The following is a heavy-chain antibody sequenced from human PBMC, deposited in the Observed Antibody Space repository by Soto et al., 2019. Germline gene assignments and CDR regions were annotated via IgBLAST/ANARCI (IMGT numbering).Heavy chain of an antibody. CDR3: ARGRRIAARLVYYYYGMDV. D-gene: IGHD6-6*01. Sequence: QSQTLSLTCAISGDSVSSNSAAWNWIRQSPSRGLEWLGRTYYRSKWYNDYAVSVKSRITINPDTSKNQFSLQLNSVTPEDTAVYYCARGRRIAARLVYYYYGMDVWGQGTTVTVSS. CDR1: GDSVSSNSAA. J-gene: IGHJ6*02. CDR2: TYYRSKWYN. V-gene: IGHV6-1*01.